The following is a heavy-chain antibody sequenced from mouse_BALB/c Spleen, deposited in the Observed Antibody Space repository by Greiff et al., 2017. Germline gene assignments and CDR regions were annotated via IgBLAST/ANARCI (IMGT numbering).Heavy chain of an antibody. CDR2: ISYSGST. D-gene: IGHD1-1*01. CDR1: GYSITSDYA. J-gene: IGHJ4*01. Sequence: EVQLQESGPGLVKPSQSLSLTCTVTGYSITSDYAWNWIRQFPGNKLEWMGYISYSGSTSYNPSLKSRISITRDTSKNQFFLQLNSVTTEDTATYYCGRLLRYAMDYWGQGTSVTVSS. V-gene: IGHV3-2*02. CDR3: GRLLRYAMDY.